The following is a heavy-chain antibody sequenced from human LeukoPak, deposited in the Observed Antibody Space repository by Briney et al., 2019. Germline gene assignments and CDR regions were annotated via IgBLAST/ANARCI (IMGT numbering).Heavy chain of an antibody. CDR1: GFNFSNYG. V-gene: IGHV3-30*03. J-gene: IGHJ5*02. CDR2: ISFDGSNK. D-gene: IGHD6-19*01. Sequence: GGSLRLSCAASGFNFSNYGMHWVRQGPGKGLEWVAVISFDGSNKFYSDSVKGRFTISRDNSKNTLYLQIHSLRSADTALYYCARASSGNEDVSEAGGGWFDPWGQGTLVIVSS. CDR3: ARASSGNEDVSEAGGGWFDP.